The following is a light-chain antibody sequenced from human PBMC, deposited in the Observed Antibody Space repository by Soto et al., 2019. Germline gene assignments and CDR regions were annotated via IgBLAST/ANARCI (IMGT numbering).Light chain of an antibody. CDR3: TYYTSDSSVI. V-gene: IGLV2-14*03. CDR2: DVT. J-gene: IGLJ2*01. CDR1: SSDIGGYMY. Sequence: QSALTQPASVSGSPGQSVTISCTGTSSDIGGYMYVSWYQQRPGKAPKLMIHDVTNRSSGVSDRFSGSKSGNTASLTISGLPAADEAYYYCTYYTSDSSVIFGGGTKLTVL.